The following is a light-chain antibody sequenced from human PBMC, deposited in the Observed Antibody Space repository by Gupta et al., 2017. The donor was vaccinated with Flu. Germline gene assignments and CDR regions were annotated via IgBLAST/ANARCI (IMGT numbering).Light chain of an antibody. J-gene: IGKJ5*01. V-gene: IGKV1-39*01. CDR2: AAS. Sequence: DIQMTQSPSSLSASVGDRVTITCRASQTISSYLNWYQQKPGKAPKLLIYAASSLQSGVPSRFSGSGSGTDYSLTISSLQPEDFATYYCQQSYRTPRTFGKGTRLGIK. CDR1: QTISSY. CDR3: QQSYRTPRT.